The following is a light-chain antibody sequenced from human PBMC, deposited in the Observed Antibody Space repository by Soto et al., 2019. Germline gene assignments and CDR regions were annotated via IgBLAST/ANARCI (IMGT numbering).Light chain of an antibody. CDR3: QPYHLHST. CDR2: KAS. CDR1: QNISSW. Sequence: DIQMSQSPSTLSAFVGDRVTIACRASQNISSWLAWYQQKPGKAPKILISKASSLESGVPSRFSDSGSVTEFSPTISSLQPDDFAPYDCQPYHLHSTFGPGTKVDL. V-gene: IGKV1-5*03. J-gene: IGKJ3*01.